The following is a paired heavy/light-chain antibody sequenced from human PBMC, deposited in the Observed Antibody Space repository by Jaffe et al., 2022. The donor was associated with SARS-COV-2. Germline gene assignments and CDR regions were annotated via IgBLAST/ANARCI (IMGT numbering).Heavy chain of an antibody. CDR3: ARYSGTFDI. Sequence: QLHLQESGPGLVKPSETLSLTCSASSGSISDTKYYWAWIRQSPGKGLEWIGNIYYGGSAFYNPSLKSRVSMSVDTSRNQFSLTVTSVTAADTAVYYCARYSGTFDIWGQGTVVTVSS. V-gene: IGHV4-39*01. CDR2: IYYGGSA. CDR1: SGSISDTKYY. D-gene: IGHD1-26*01. J-gene: IGHJ3*02.
Light chain of an antibody. V-gene: IGKV3-20*01. CDR3: QQYDTSPPMYT. CDR1: QGVNSDY. CDR2: GAS. J-gene: IGKJ2*01. Sequence: EIVLTQSPATLSLSPGERATLSCRASQGVNSDYLAWYQQKLGQAPRRLISGASTRATGIPDRFSGSGSGTEFTLTISRLEPEDFAVYYCQQYDTSPPMYTFGQGTKLEIK.